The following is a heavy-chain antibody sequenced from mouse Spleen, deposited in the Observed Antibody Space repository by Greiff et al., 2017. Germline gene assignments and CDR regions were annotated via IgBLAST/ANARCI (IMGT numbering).Heavy chain of an antibody. CDR2: IDPSDSYT. J-gene: IGHJ4*01. V-gene: IGHV1-69*01. CDR1: GYTFTSYW. CDR3: ARKDYDY. D-gene: IGHD2-4*01. Sequence: VQLQQPGAELVMPGASVKLSCKASGYTFTSYWMHWVKQRPGQGLEWIGEIDPSDSYTNYNQKFKGKATLTVDKSSSTAYMQLSSLTSEDSAVYYCARKDYDYWGQGTSVTVSS.